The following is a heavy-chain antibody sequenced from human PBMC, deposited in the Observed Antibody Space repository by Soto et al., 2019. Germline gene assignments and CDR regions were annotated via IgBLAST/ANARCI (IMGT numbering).Heavy chain of an antibody. D-gene: IGHD3-10*01. V-gene: IGHV1-69*01. CDR3: ARERDGSGSLSYYFDQ. Sequence: QLELVQSGAEVMEPGSSVKLSCKASGGSLRNSGINWVRQAPGQGLEWVGGIIPIIGTPNYLQRLQPRVKITADESTNTAFLELGSLRFDDTAIYYCARERDGSGSLSYYFDQWGQGTLVTVSS. CDR2: IIPIIGTP. J-gene: IGHJ4*02. CDR1: GGSLRNSG.